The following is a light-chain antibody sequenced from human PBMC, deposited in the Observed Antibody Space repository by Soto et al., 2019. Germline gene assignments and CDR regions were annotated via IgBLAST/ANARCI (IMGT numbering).Light chain of an antibody. CDR1: RIGSKS. V-gene: IGLV3-21*02. J-gene: IGLJ2*01. Sequence: SYELTQPPSVSVAPGQTARFTCGGNRIGSKSVHWFQQKPGQAPVLVVHDDSDRPSGIPERFSGSNSGGTATLTISRVEAGDEADYYCQVWDSRDDHRVFGGGTKLTVL. CDR3: QVWDSRDDHRV. CDR2: DDS.